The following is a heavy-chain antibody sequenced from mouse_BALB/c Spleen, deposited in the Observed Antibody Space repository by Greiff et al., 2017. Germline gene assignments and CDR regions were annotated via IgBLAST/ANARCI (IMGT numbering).Heavy chain of an antibody. Sequence: EVKLVESGPGLVKPSQSLSLTCTVTGYSITSDYAWYWIRQFPGNKLEWMGYISYSGSTSYNPSLKSRISITRDTSKNQFFLQLNSVTTEDTATYCCASGYDGYWYFDVWGAGTTVTVSS. D-gene: IGHD2-2*01. CDR3: ASGYDGYWYFDV. V-gene: IGHV3-2*02. J-gene: IGHJ1*01. CDR2: ISYSGST. CDR1: GYSITSDYA.